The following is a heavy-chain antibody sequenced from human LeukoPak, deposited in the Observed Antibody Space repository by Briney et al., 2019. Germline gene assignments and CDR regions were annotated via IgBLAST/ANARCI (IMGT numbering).Heavy chain of an antibody. CDR2: ISASGGST. Sequence: GGSLRLSCAASGFTFRDYAMTWVRQAPGKGLEWVSGISASGGSTYYADSVKGRFTISRDNSKNTLYLQINSLRAEDKAVYFCANRGVGYYYMDVWGKGTTVTVPS. D-gene: IGHD2-15*01. V-gene: IGHV3-23*01. CDR3: ANRGVGYYYMDV. CDR1: GFTFRDYA. J-gene: IGHJ6*03.